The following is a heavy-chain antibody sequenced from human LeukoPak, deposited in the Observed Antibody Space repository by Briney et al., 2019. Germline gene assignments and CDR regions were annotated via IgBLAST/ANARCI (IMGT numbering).Heavy chain of an antibody. CDR1: GFTVSSNY. J-gene: IGHJ4*02. V-gene: IGHV3-53*01. CDR2: IYSGGNT. D-gene: IGHD5-18*01. Sequence: PGGSLRLSCAASGFTVSSNYMSWVRQAPGKGLEWVSVIYSGGNTYYADSVKGRFTISRDNSKNTLYLQMNSLRAEDTAVYYCARCRGYSYGLDSWGQGTLVTVSS. CDR3: ARCRGYSYGLDS.